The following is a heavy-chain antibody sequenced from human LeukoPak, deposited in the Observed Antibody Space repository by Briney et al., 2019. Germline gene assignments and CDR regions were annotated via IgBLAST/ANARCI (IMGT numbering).Heavy chain of an antibody. CDR3: ARDGIQYSSSSGGFDY. D-gene: IGHD6-6*01. Sequence: SETLSLTCTVSGGSISSHYWSWIRQPPGKGLEWIGYIYYSGSTNYNPSLKSRVTISVDTSKNQFSLKLSSVTAADTAVYYCARDGIQYSSSSGGFDYWGQGTLVTVSS. CDR2: IYYSGST. J-gene: IGHJ4*02. V-gene: IGHV4-59*11. CDR1: GGSISSHY.